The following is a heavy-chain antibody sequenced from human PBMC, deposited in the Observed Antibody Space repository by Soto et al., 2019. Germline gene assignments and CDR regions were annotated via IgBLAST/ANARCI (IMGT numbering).Heavy chain of an antibody. D-gene: IGHD5-18*01. CDR2: INPNSGGT. CDR3: AREGGDSYGYYYYGMDV. V-gene: IGHV1-2*04. J-gene: IGHJ6*02. Sequence: QVQLVQSGAEVKKPGASVKVSCKASGYTFTGYYMHWVRQAPGQGLEWMGWINPNSGGTNYAQKFQGWVTMTRDTSISTAYMELSRLRSDDTAVYYCAREGGDSYGYYYYGMDVWGQGTTVTVSS. CDR1: GYTFTGYY.